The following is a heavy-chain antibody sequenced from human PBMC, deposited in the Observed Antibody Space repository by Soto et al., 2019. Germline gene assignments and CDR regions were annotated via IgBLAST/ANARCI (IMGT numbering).Heavy chain of an antibody. CDR2: IDHDGPT. D-gene: IGHD3-10*01. Sequence: GGSLRLSCAGSGFTFSNYWMHWVRQAPGKGLEWVSRIDHDGPTYYADSVKGRFTISRDNSKNTLYLQMNSLRADDTAVYYCAKDSTYYYGSGTYSDVMDLPRTFDPWGQGTLVTVSS. CDR3: AKDSTYYYGSGTYSDVMDLPRTFDP. CDR1: GFTFSNYW. J-gene: IGHJ5*02. V-gene: IGHV3-74*01.